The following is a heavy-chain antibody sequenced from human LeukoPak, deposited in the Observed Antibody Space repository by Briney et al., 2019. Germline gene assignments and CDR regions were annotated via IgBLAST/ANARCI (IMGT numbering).Heavy chain of an antibody. CDR2: ISYDGSNK. CDR3: ARDHYDSSGYPNLRFDY. CDR1: GFTFSSYS. V-gene: IGHV3-30-3*01. Sequence: GGSLRLSCAASGFTFSSYSMNWVRQAPGKGLEWVAVISYDGSNKYYADSVKGRFTISRDNSKNTLYLQMNSLRAEDTAVYYCARDHYDSSGYPNLRFDYWGQGTLVTVSS. D-gene: IGHD3-22*01. J-gene: IGHJ4*02.